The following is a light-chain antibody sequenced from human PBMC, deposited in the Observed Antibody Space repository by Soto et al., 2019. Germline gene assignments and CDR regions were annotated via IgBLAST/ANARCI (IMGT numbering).Light chain of an antibody. V-gene: IGKV1-39*01. CDR2: AAS. Sequence: DIQMTQSPSSLSASVGDRVTITCRASQSISSYLNGYQQKPGKAPKLLIYAASSLQSGVPSRFSGSGSGTDLTLTISSLQPEDCATYYCQHSYSPPYTVGQGTKLEIK. CDR1: QSISSY. CDR3: QHSYSPPYT. J-gene: IGKJ2*01.